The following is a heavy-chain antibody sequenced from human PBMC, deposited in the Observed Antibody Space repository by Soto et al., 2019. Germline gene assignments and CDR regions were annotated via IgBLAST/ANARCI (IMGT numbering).Heavy chain of an antibody. J-gene: IGHJ3*02. CDR1: GGTFSSYA. Sequence: QVQLVQSGAEVKKPGSSVKVSCKASGGTFSSYAISWVRQAPGQGLEWMGGIIPIFGTANYAQKFQGRVTITADESTSTAYMELSSLRSEDTAVYYCARTSGGVLMVYASYAFDIWGQGTMVTVSS. CDR3: ARTSGGVLMVYASYAFDI. CDR2: IIPIFGTA. D-gene: IGHD2-8*01. V-gene: IGHV1-69*01.